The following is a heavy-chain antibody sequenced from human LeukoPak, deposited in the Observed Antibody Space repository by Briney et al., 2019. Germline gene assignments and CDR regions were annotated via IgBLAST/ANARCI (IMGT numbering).Heavy chain of an antibody. V-gene: IGHV3-21*01. Sequence: EGSLRLSCAASGFTFSSYSLNWVRQAPGKGLEWVSSISSSSSYIYYKESVKGRFTLSRDNARNSLSLQMNSLRAEDTAVYYCSRAAAHLSHLWFGMDVWGKGTTVTVSS. CDR2: ISSSSSYI. CDR1: GFTFSSYS. J-gene: IGHJ6*04. D-gene: IGHD3-10*01. CDR3: SRAAAHLSHLWFGMDV.